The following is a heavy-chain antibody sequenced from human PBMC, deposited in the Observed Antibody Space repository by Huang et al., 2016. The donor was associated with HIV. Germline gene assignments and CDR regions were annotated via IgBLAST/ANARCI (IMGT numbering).Heavy chain of an antibody. V-gene: IGHV4-39*01. D-gene: IGHD3-10*01. CDR2: ICYHGMT. Sequence: QLLLQESGPGLVKPSEALALTCAVSGGSIRSSDYHWGWIRQPPGKGLEWVGSICYHGMTPHSPPRKLRVTLAVDTSKHLVFLNLPSMTAADTAVYYCARHREGPVAYYSGWGSHLNYMDVWGRGRTVVVSS. CDR1: GGSIRSSDYH. J-gene: IGHJ6*03. CDR3: ARHREGPVAYYSGWGSHLNYMDV.